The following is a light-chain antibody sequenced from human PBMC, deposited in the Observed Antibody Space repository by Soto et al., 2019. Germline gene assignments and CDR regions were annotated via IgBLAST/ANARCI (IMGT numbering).Light chain of an antibody. V-gene: IGKV3-15*01. CDR3: QQRRNWPPIT. CDR1: QSVSSN. J-gene: IGKJ5*01. Sequence: EIVMTQSPATLSVSPGERATLSCRASQSVSSNLAWYQQKPGQAPRLLIYGASTRAAGIPARFSGSGFGTDFTLTISSLEPEDAAVYYCQQRRNWPPITFGQGTRLEIK. CDR2: GAS.